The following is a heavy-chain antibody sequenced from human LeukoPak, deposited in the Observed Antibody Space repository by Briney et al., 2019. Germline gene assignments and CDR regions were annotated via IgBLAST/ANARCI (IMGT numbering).Heavy chain of an antibody. CDR1: GFTFSSYW. V-gene: IGHV3-7*01. J-gene: IGHJ4*02. CDR2: IKQDGSEK. Sequence: PGGSLRLSCAASGFTFSSYWMSWVRQAPGKGLEWVSNIKQDGSEKYYVDSVKGRFTISRDNAKNSLYLQMNSLRAEDTAVYYCAREDTAMVKFYYWGRGTLVTVTS. CDR3: AREDTAMVKFYY. D-gene: IGHD5-18*01.